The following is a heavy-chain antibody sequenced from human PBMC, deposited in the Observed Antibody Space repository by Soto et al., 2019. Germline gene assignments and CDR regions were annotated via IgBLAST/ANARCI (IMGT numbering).Heavy chain of an antibody. D-gene: IGHD3-9*01. Sequence: GGSLRLSCAASGFTFSSYEMIWVRQAPGKGLEWVSFISSSGSTIYYADSVKGRFSISRDNAKNSLYLQMNSLRAEDTAVYFCARAQGDWLLDYWGQGTLVTVSS. J-gene: IGHJ4*02. V-gene: IGHV3-48*03. CDR3: ARAQGDWLLDY. CDR2: ISSSGSTI. CDR1: GFTFSSYE.